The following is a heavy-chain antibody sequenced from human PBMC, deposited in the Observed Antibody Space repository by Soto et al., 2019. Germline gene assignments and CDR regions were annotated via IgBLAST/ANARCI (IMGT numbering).Heavy chain of an antibody. V-gene: IGHV4-39*01. Sequence: SETLSLTCTVSGGSISSSSYYWGWIRQPPGKGLEWIGSIYYSGSTYYNPSLKSRVTISVDTSKNQFSLKLSSVTAADTAVYYCARHGGWDIVVVTAAVDFDYWGQGTLVTVSS. CDR1: GGSISSSSYY. J-gene: IGHJ4*02. D-gene: IGHD2-21*02. CDR3: ARHGGWDIVVVTAAVDFDY. CDR2: IYYSGST.